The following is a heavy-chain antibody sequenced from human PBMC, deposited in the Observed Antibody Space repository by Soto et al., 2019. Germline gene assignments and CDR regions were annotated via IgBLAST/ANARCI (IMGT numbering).Heavy chain of an antibody. J-gene: IGHJ4*02. V-gene: IGHV3-30*18. CDR3: AKDKGGVDLAYYFDY. CDR2: ISYDGSNK. Sequence: QVQLVESGGGVVQPGRSLRLSCAASGFTFSSYGMHWVRQAPGKGLEWVAVISYDGSNKYYADSVKGRFTISRDNSKNTLYLQMNSLRAEDTAVYYCAKDKGGVDLAYYFDYWGQGTLVTVSS. D-gene: IGHD5-12*01. CDR1: GFTFSSYG.